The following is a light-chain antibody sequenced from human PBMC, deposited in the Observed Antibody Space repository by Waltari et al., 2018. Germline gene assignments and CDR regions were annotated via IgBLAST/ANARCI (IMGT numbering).Light chain of an antibody. V-gene: IGLV2-23*02. CDR1: SSDIGTYNF. CDR3: CSYAGDALWV. J-gene: IGLJ3*02. CDR2: EVT. Sequence: QSALTQPASVSASPGQSITIPCTGTSSDIGTYNFVSWYQHHPGKVPNVLISEVTNLPSGVSNRFSGSKSGYTASLTISGLQAEDEADYYCCSYAGDALWVFGGGTKLTVL.